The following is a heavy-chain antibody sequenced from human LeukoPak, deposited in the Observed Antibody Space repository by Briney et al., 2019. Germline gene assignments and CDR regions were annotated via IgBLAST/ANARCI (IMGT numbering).Heavy chain of an antibody. D-gene: IGHD6-19*01. CDR2: ICPDDSDT. CDR1: GYTFENHW. Sequence: GESLKISCRGSGYTFENHWIAWVRQLPGQGLEWMGIICPDDSDTTYSPSFEGQVTISVDKSINTAYLQWNSLEASDTAIYYYARQGVAVAGTLWLDPWGQGTLVTVSS. J-gene: IGHJ5*02. CDR3: ARQGVAVAGTLWLDP. V-gene: IGHV5-51*01.